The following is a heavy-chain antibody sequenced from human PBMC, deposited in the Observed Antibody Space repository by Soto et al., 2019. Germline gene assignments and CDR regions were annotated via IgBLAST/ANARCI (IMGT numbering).Heavy chain of an antibody. CDR1: GGTFSSYA. Sequence: SVKVSCKASGGTFSSYAISWVRQAPGQGLEWMGGIIPIFGTANYAQKFQGRVTITADKSTSTAYMELSSLRPEDTAVYYCARGMATIANWGSGWFDPWGQGTLVTSPQ. D-gene: IGHD7-27*01. J-gene: IGHJ5*02. V-gene: IGHV1-69*06. CDR3: ARGMATIANWGSGWFDP. CDR2: IIPIFGTA.